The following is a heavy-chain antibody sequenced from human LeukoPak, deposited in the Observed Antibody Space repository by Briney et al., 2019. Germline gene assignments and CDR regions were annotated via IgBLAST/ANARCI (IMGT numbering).Heavy chain of an antibody. J-gene: IGHJ4*02. CDR1: GFTFSSYS. CDR2: ISSSSSTI. V-gene: IGHV3-48*04. Sequence: GGSLRLSCAASGFTFSSYSMNWVRQAPGKGLEWVSYISSSSSTIYYADSVKGRFTISRDNAKNLLYLQMNSLRAEDTAVYYCARGLVGATTREKVDYWGQGTLVTVSS. D-gene: IGHD1-26*01. CDR3: ARGLVGATTREKVDY.